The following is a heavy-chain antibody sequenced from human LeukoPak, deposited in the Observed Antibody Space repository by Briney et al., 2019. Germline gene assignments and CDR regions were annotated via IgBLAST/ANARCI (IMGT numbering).Heavy chain of an antibody. CDR3: ARGGSGSYFDY. Sequence: PSETLSLTCTVSGGSISSGGYYWSWIRQHPGKGLEWIGYIYYSGSTYYNPSLKSRVTISVDTSKNQFSLKLSSVTAADTAVYYFARGGSGSYFDYWGQGTLVTVSS. V-gene: IGHV4-31*03. D-gene: IGHD1-26*01. CDR2: IYYSGST. CDR1: GGSISSGGYY. J-gene: IGHJ4*02.